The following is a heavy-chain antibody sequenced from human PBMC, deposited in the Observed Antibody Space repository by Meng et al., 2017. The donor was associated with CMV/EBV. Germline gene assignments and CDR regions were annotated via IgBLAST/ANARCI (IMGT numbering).Heavy chain of an antibody. CDR2: IYYSGST. J-gene: IGHJ4*02. V-gene: IGHV4-39*07. D-gene: IGHD1-26*01. CDR3: ASIVGAQDY. CDR1: GGSISSSSYY. Sequence: QLQLQEPGPGLGKPSEHLSLPCTVSGGSISSSSYYWGWIRQPPGKGLEWIGSIYYSGSTYYNPSLKSRVTISVDTSKNQFSLKLSSVTAADTAVYYCASIVGAQDYWGQGTLVTVSS.